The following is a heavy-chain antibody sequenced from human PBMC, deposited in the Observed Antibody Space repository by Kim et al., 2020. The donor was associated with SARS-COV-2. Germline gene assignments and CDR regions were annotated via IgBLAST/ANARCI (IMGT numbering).Heavy chain of an antibody. Sequence: GGSLRLSCAASGFTFDDYGMSWVRQAPGKGLEWVSGINWNGGSTGYADSVKGRFTISRDNAKNSLYLQMNSLRAEDTALYHCARDRNRDRTLYYNGMDVWGQGTTVTVSS. CDR2: INWNGGST. CDR3: ARDRNRDRTLYYNGMDV. J-gene: IGHJ6*02. CDR1: GFTFDDYG. V-gene: IGHV3-20*01.